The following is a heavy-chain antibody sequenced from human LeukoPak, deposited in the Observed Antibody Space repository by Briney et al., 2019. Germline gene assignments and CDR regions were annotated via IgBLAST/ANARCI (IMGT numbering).Heavy chain of an antibody. CDR1: GYSFTSYW. D-gene: IGHD2-15*01. Sequence: GESLKISCKGSGYSFTSYWISWVRQMPGKGLEWMGRIAPSDSYTNYSPSFQGHVTISADKSISTAYLQWSSLKASDTAMYYCSTIGYCSGGSCYPAPPHFDYWGQGTLVTVSS. CDR3: STIGYCSGGSCYPAPPHFDY. CDR2: IAPSDSYT. J-gene: IGHJ4*02. V-gene: IGHV5-10-1*01.